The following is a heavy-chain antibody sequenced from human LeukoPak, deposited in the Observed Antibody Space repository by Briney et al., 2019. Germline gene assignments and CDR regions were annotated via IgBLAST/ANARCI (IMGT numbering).Heavy chain of an antibody. CDR2: IYHSGST. Sequence: SETLSLTCAVSGYSISSGYYWGWIRQPPGKGLEWIGSIYHSGSTYYNPSLKSRVTISVDTSKNQFSLKLSSVTAADTAVYYCARYLPAAILFDYRGQGTLVTVSS. D-gene: IGHD2-2*01. J-gene: IGHJ4*02. CDR3: ARYLPAAILFDY. CDR1: GYSISSGYY. V-gene: IGHV4-38-2*01.